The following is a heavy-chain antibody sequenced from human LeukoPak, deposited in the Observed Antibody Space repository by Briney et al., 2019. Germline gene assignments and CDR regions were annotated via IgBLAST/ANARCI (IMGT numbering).Heavy chain of an antibody. CDR2: INHSGST. Sequence: SETLSLTCTVSGGSISGSTYYWSWIRQPPGKGLEWIGEINHSGSTNYNPSLKSRVTISVDTSKNQFSLKLSSVTAADTAVYYCARGRYSSGWYLDYYYYYGMDVWGQGTTVTVSS. D-gene: IGHD6-19*01. J-gene: IGHJ6*02. V-gene: IGHV4-39*07. CDR1: GGSISGSTYY. CDR3: ARGRYSSGWYLDYYYYYGMDV.